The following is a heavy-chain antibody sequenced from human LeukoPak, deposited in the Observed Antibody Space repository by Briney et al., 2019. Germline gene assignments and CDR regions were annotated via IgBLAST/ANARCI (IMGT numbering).Heavy chain of an antibody. Sequence: PGRSLTLSCAASGFTFSSYGMHWVRQAPGKGREWVTFISSDGGTKYYADSVRGRFTISRDNSEDTLYLQMNSLRAEDTAVYYCTSQVALGYWGQGTLVTVSS. J-gene: IGHJ4*02. CDR1: GFTFSSYG. CDR3: TSQVALGY. CDR2: ISSDGGTK. D-gene: IGHD3-16*02. V-gene: IGHV3-30*03.